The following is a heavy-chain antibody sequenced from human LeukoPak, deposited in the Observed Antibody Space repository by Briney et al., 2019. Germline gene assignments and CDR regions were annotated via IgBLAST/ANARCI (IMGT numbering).Heavy chain of an antibody. V-gene: IGHV3-33*01. CDR3: AREPRGYSYGYGYYGMDV. CDR2: IWYDGSNK. Sequence: GGSLRLSCAASGFSFSRYGMHWVRQAPGKGLEWVAVIWYDGSNKYYADSVKGRFTISRDNSNNTLYLQMNSLRAEDTAVYYCAREPRGYSYGYGYYGMDVWGQGTTVTVSS. D-gene: IGHD5-18*01. J-gene: IGHJ6*02. CDR1: GFSFSRYG.